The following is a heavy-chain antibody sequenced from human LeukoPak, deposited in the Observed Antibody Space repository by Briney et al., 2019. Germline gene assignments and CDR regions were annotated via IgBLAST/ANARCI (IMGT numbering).Heavy chain of an antibody. CDR1: GFSLRRSGMC. D-gene: IGHD3-9*01. V-gene: IGHV2-70*17. Sequence: FGPALVKPTQTLTLTCTFSGFSLRRSGMCESWLRQPPGKALEWLTRIDWDGDKFYSTALKSRLIISKDTSRNQVTLIMTNMDPVDTATYYCARTNYLLRYFDYWGQGALVTVSS. CDR3: ARTNYLLRYFDY. CDR2: IDWDGDK. J-gene: IGHJ4*02.